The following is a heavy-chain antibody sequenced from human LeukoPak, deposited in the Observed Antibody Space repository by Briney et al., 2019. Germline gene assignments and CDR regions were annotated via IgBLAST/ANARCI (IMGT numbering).Heavy chain of an antibody. D-gene: IGHD6-19*01. CDR1: GYTFTSYG. CDR2: IRAYNGNT. J-gene: IGHJ4*02. V-gene: IGHV1-18*01. Sequence: ASVKVSCKASGYTFTSYGINWVRQAPGQGLEWMGWIRAYNGNTNYAQKFQGRVTITADKSTSTAYMELSSLRSEDTAVYYCASSGAGTDLGGYWGQGTLVTVSS. CDR3: ASSGAGTDLGGY.